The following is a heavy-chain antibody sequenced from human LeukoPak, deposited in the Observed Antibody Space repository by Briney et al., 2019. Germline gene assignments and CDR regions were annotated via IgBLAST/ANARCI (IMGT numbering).Heavy chain of an antibody. D-gene: IGHD3-10*01. CDR2: ITSDGENT. Sequence: GASQILSCSASGFSFSTHNMHWVRQAPGKGLEFVSGITSDGENTDYLDFVKGRFTITRDNSKNTLYLHMTSLRPEDTAVYFCVKGRYGTGWDFWGPGTLVIVSS. V-gene: IGHV3-64D*06. CDR1: GFSFSTHN. CDR3: VKGRYGTGWDF. J-gene: IGHJ4*02.